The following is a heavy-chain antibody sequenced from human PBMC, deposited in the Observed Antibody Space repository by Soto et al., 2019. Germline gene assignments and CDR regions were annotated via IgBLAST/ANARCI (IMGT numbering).Heavy chain of an antibody. V-gene: IGHV1-69*06. CDR1: GGTLSDDG. J-gene: IGHJ3*02. CDR3: ARGVYGSGNYYTGPSAFDI. Sequence: QVQLEQSGAEVKKPGSSVKISCKASGGTLSDDGVSWLRQAPGQGLEWVGVTIPVFNTAKYAPKFQGRVTISADKYTNIAYMELGSLRSDYTAFYYCARGVYGSGNYYTGPSAFDIWGQGTLVIVSS. CDR2: TIPVFNTA. D-gene: IGHD3-10*01.